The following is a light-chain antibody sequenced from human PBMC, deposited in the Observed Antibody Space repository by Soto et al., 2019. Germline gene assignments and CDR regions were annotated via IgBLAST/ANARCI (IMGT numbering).Light chain of an antibody. CDR2: DAS. CDR3: QQRSNWPLT. Sequence: IRLTQSPAALSLTPGERATLSCRASQSVSSYLAWYQQKPGQAPRLLIYDASNRATGIPARFSGSGSGTDFTLTISSLEPEDFAVYYCQQRSNWPLTFGGGTKV. V-gene: IGKV3-11*01. CDR1: QSVSSY. J-gene: IGKJ4*01.